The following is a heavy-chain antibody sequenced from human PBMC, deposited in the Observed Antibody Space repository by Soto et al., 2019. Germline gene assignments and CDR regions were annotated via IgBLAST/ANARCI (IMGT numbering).Heavy chain of an antibody. Sequence: QITLKESGPTLVKPTQTLTLTCTFSGFSLTTRGVGVGWIRQPPGKALECLALIYWDDDKRHSPSPQSRLSITKDTSKTQVVLTMTNLDPVDTATYYCAHIPNYYQYDWFDPWGQGTLVPVSS. CDR1: GFSLTTRGVG. V-gene: IGHV2-5*02. D-gene: IGHD3-16*01. CDR2: IYWDDDK. CDR3: AHIPNYYQYDWFDP. J-gene: IGHJ5*02.